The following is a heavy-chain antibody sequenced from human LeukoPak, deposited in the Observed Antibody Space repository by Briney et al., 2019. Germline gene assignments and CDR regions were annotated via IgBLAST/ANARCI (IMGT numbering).Heavy chain of an antibody. D-gene: IGHD3-9*01. CDR3: AKDRLDFDWPHWFDP. Sequence: PGGSLRLSCAASGFTFSSYAMSWVRQAPGKGLEWVSAISGSGGSTYYADSVKGRFTISRDNSKNTLYLQMNSLRAEDTAVYYCAKDRLDFDWPHWFDPWGQGTLVTVSS. J-gene: IGHJ5*02. CDR1: GFTFSSYA. CDR2: ISGSGGST. V-gene: IGHV3-23*01.